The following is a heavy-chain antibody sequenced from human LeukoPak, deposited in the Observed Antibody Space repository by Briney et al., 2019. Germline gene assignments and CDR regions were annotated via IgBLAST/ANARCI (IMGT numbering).Heavy chain of an antibody. J-gene: IGHJ5*02. CDR3: ARRPPYYYDNWFDP. V-gene: IGHV4-39*01. CDR1: GGSISSSSYY. Sequence: SETLSLTCTVSGGSISSSSYYWGWIRQPPGKGLEWIGSIYYSGSAYYNPSLKSRVTISVDTSKNQFSLKLSSVTAADTAGYYCARRPPYYYDNWFDPWGQGTLVTVSS. D-gene: IGHD3-10*01. CDR2: IYYSGSA.